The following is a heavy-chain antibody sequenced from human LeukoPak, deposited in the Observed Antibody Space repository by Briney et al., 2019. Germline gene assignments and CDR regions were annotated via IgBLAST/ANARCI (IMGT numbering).Heavy chain of an antibody. D-gene: IGHD6-13*01. J-gene: IGHJ4*02. CDR2: INHSGST. Sequence: SETLSLTCAVYGGSFSGYYWSWIRQPPGKGLEWIGEINHSGSTNYNPSLKSRVTIPVDTSKNQFTLKLSSVTAADTAVYYCARGWNSSSWYDYWGQGTLVTVSS. V-gene: IGHV4-34*01. CDR1: GGSFSGYY. CDR3: ARGWNSSSWYDY.